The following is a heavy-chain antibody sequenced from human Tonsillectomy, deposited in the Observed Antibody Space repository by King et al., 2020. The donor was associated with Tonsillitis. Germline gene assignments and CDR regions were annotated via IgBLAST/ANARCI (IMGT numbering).Heavy chain of an antibody. D-gene: IGHD3-3*01. J-gene: IGHJ3*02. CDR1: TFNFSDYY. CDR2: ISSSGSTI. CDR3: ASSHYDFWSGYTYDAFDI. Sequence: VQLVESGGGLVKPGGSLRLSCAASTFNFSDYYMSWIRQAPGKGLEWVSYISSSGSTIYYADSVKCRFTIPRYNAKNSLYLQMNSLRAEDTAVYYCASSHYDFWSGYTYDAFDIWGQGTMVTVSS. V-gene: IGHV3-11*01.